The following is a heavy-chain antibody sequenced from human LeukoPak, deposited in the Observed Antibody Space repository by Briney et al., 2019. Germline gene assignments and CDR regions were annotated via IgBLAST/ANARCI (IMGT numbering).Heavy chain of an antibody. CDR1: GFTLSNHW. CDR3: ARGGGLDV. J-gene: IGHJ6*02. Sequence: GGSLRLSCAASGFTLSNHWMYWVRQAPGKGLVWVSRINIDGRDTKYADSVKGRFIISRDNAKNSLYLQMSNLRAEDTAVYFCARGGGLDVWGQGATVTVSS. V-gene: IGHV3-74*01. D-gene: IGHD3-16*01. CDR2: INIDGRDT.